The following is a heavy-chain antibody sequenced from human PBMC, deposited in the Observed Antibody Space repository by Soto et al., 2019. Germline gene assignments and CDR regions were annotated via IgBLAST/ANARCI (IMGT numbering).Heavy chain of an antibody. CDR3: ERTLGRLHDAFDI. CDR2: ISYDGSNK. V-gene: IGHV3-30-3*01. Sequence: PEGSLRLSCAASGFTFSSYAMHWVRQAPGKGLEWVAVISYDGSNKYYADSVKGRFTISRDNSKNTLYLQMNSLRAEDTAVYYCERTLGRLHDAFDIWGQGTMVTVSS. J-gene: IGHJ3*02. CDR1: GFTFSSYA. D-gene: IGHD5-18*01.